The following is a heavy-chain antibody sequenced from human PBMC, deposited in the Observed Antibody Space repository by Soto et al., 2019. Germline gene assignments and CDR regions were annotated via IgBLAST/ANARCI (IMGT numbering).Heavy chain of an antibody. D-gene: IGHD1-7*01. CDR1: GFTFSSYA. CDR2: IRSRGNRI. V-gene: IGHV3-23*01. Sequence: PGGSLRLACAASGFTFSSYAMTWVRQAPGKGLEWVSVIRSRGNRIFYADSVQGRFTISRDNSKNTLYLQMNGLRAEDTAVYYCAKGNRTGTKECYFDFWGQGNLVTVSS. J-gene: IGHJ4*02. CDR3: AKGNRTGTKECYFDF.